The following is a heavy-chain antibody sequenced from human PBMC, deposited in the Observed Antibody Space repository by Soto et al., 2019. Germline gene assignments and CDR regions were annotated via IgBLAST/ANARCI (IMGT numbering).Heavy chain of an antibody. Sequence: EVLLVESGGGLVQPGGSLRLSCAASGFTLSDYWMGWVCQAPGKGLEWVATIMKDGSVKKYVESVKGRFTISRDNAKNSLFLQMNSLRAEDTAVYYCARDRDFYKADYWGQGTLVTVSS. V-gene: IGHV3-7*01. J-gene: IGHJ4*02. CDR3: ARDRDFYKADY. D-gene: IGHD1-20*01. CDR2: IMKDGSVK. CDR1: GFTLSDYW.